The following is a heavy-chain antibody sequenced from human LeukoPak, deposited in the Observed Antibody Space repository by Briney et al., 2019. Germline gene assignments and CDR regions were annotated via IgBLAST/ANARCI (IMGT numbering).Heavy chain of an antibody. CDR1: GGSFSGYY. CDR3: ARATTTAPRNLKYYMDV. D-gene: IGHD4-17*01. J-gene: IGHJ6*03. CDR2: INRSGST. Sequence: PSETLSLTCAVYGGSFSGYYWSWIRQPPGKGLEWSGEINRSGSTNYNPSLKSRVTISVDTSKNQFSLKLSSVTAADTAVYYCARATTTAPRNLKYYMDVWGKGTTVTVSS. V-gene: IGHV4-34*01.